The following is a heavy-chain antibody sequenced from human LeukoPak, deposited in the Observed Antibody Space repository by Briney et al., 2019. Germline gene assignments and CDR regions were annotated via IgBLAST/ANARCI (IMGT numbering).Heavy chain of an antibody. CDR3: ARAIAVVDY. Sequence: ASVKVSFQASGYTFTDYYIHWVRPAPGQGLEWMGWINPNSGGTNSAQKFQGRVTMTKDTSISTAYMELSRLRSDDTAVYFCARAIAVVDYWGQGTLVTVSS. D-gene: IGHD6-19*01. CDR2: INPNSGGT. V-gene: IGHV1-2*02. J-gene: IGHJ4*02. CDR1: GYTFTDYY.